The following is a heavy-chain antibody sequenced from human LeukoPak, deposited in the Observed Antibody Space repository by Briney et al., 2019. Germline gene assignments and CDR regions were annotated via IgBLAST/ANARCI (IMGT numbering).Heavy chain of an antibody. CDR2: IYNTVDV. CDR3: ARGRSYDITGYNPTFYFDS. Sequence: PSETLSLTCTVSGASVIGSYWTWVRQSPGETLQYIGYIYNTVDVNYSPSLQSCVTISIDMSRNQVSLRLNSVSPADSAIYHCARGRSYDITGYNPTFYFDSWGQGVLVTVAS. CDR1: GASVIGSY. D-gene: IGHD3-9*01. V-gene: IGHV4-59*02. J-gene: IGHJ4*02.